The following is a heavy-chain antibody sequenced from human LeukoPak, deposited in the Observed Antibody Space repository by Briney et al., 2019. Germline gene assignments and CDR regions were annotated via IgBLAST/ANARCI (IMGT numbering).Heavy chain of an antibody. CDR3: ARGVPPPVSDSSGYYYDDY. CDR2: INHSGST. D-gene: IGHD3-22*01. CDR1: GGSFSGYY. Sequence: SETLSLTCAVYGGSFSGYYWSWIRQPPGKGLEWIGEINHSGSTNYNPSLESRVTISVDTSKNQFSLKLSSVTAADTAVYYCARGVPPPVSDSSGYYYDDYWGQGTLVTVSS. V-gene: IGHV4-34*01. J-gene: IGHJ4*02.